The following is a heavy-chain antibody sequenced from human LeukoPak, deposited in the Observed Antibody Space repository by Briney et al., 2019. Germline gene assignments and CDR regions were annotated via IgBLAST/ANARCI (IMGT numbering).Heavy chain of an antibody. Sequence: SETLSLTCTVSGYSISSGYYWGWIRQPPGKGLEWIGSIYHSGSTYYNPSLKSRVTISVDTSKNQFSLKLSSVTAADTAVYYCASEGSSWQFDYWGQGTLVTVSS. CDR3: ASEGSSWQFDY. CDR2: IYHSGST. J-gene: IGHJ4*02. CDR1: GYSISSGYY. D-gene: IGHD6-13*01. V-gene: IGHV4-38-2*02.